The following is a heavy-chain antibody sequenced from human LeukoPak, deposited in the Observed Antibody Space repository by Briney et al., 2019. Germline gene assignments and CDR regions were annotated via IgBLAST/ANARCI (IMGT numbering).Heavy chain of an antibody. CDR3: AREVLLWFRELSAPYYFDY. Sequence: SETLSLTCTVSGGSISSSSYYWGWIRQPPGKGLESIGSIYYSGSTYYNPSLKSRVTISVDTSKNQFSLKLSSVTAADTAVYYCAREVLLWFRELSAPYYFDYWGQGTLVTVSS. D-gene: IGHD3-10*01. J-gene: IGHJ4*02. CDR1: GGSISSSSYY. CDR2: IYYSGST. V-gene: IGHV4-39*07.